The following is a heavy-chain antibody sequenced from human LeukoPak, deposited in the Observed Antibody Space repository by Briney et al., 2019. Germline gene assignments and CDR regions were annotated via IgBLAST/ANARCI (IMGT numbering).Heavy chain of an antibody. CDR1: GFTVSSNY. J-gene: IGHJ5*02. Sequence: GGSLRLSCAASGFTVSSNYMSWVRQAPGKGLEWVSAIYSGGTTYYADSVRGRFTISRDNSKNTLYLQMNSLRAEDTAVYYCAKARVDPWGQGTLVTVSS. CDR3: AKARVDP. CDR2: IYSGGTT. V-gene: IGHV3-53*01.